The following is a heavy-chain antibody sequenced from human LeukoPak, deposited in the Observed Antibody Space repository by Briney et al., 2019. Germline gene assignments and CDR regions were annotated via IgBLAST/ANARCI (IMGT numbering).Heavy chain of an antibody. CDR2: INTSGDST. D-gene: IGHD2-15*01. Sequence: ASRKLSCTASGYTFTSYYIHSGGEAPGQRLGCMGIINTSGDSTRSAQKFQGRFTMNRDTSTSTAFVELSSLRSEDTAVYYFARQRSGGSRGFDYWGQRTLVTVSS. V-gene: IGHV1-46*01. CDR3: ARQRSGGSRGFDY. J-gene: IGHJ4*02. CDR1: GYTFTSYY.